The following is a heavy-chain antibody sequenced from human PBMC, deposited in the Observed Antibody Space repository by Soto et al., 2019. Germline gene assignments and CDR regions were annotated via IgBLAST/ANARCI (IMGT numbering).Heavy chain of an antibody. V-gene: IGHV1-18*01. D-gene: IGHD3-10*01. CDR3: SREHPHTMVRGRSEFDY. CDR1: GYTFTSYG. J-gene: IGHJ4*02. CDR2: ISAYNGNT. Sequence: ASVKVSCKASGYTFTSYGISWVRQAPGQGLEWMGWISAYNGNTNSAQKLQGRVTMPPDTSTSTAYMALRSLRSADTSVYSFSREHPHTMVRGRSEFDYWGQGTLVTVSS.